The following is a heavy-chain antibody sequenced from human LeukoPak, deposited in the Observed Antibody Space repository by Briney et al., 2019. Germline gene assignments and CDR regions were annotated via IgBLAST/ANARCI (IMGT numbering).Heavy chain of an antibody. CDR1: GGTFSSYT. CDR3: AREDGGLDY. Sequence: SVKVSCKASGGTFSSYTITWVRQAPGQGLEWMGGIIPIFGSANYAQKFQGRVTITADESTSTVYMDLTSLRSEDTAVYYCAREDGGLDYWGQGTLVTVSS. J-gene: IGHJ4*02. V-gene: IGHV1-69*13. CDR2: IIPIFGSA. D-gene: IGHD4-23*01.